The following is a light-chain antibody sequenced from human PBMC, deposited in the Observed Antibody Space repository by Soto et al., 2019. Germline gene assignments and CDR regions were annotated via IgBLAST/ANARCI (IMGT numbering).Light chain of an antibody. CDR2: GAS. V-gene: IGKV3-20*01. J-gene: IGKJ1*01. CDR1: QSVSSN. CDR3: QQYGSSPTT. Sequence: EVVMTQSPATLSVSPGERATLSCRASQSVSSNLAWYQQKPGQAPRLLIYGASSRATGIPDRFSGSGSGTDFTLTISRLEPEDFAVYYCQQYGSSPTTFGQGTKVAI.